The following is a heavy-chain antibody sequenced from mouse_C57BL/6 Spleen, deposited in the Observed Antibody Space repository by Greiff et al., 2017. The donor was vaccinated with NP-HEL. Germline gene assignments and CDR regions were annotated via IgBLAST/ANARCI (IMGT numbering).Heavy chain of an antibody. J-gene: IGHJ3*01. Sequence: VQLQQSGPELVKPGASVKIPCKASGYTFTDYNMDWVKQSHGKSLEWIGDINPNNGGTIYNQKFKGKATLTVDKSSSTAYMELRSLTSEDTAVYYCAREGPTGGFAYWGQGTLVTVSA. CDR3: AREGPTGGFAY. CDR1: GYTFTDYN. V-gene: IGHV1-18*01. CDR2: INPNNGGT.